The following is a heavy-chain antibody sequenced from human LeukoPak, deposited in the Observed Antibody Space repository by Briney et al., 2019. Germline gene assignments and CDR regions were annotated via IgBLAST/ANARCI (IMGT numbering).Heavy chain of an antibody. CDR2: IKSKTDGGTT. D-gene: IGHD3-3*01. V-gene: IGHV3-15*01. CDR1: GFTFSNAW. Sequence: PGGSLRLSCAASGFTFSNAWMSWVRQAPGKGLEWVGRIKSKTDGGTTDYAAPVEGRFTISRDDSKNTLYLQMNSLKTEDTAVYYCTTDHVTIFGVVDAFDIWGQGTMVTVSS. CDR3: TTDHVTIFGVVDAFDI. J-gene: IGHJ3*02.